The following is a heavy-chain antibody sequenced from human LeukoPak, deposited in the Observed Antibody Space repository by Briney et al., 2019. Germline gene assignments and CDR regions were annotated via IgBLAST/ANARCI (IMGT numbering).Heavy chain of an antibody. V-gene: IGHV3-9*01. CDR1: GFTFDDYA. CDR3: AKDSSQLLFGYFQH. Sequence: QPGRSLRLSCAASGFTFDDYAMHWVRQAPGKGLEWVSGISWNSGNIDYADSVKGRFTISRDNAKNSLYLQMNSLRAEDTAVYYCAKDSSQLLFGYFQHWGQGTLVTVSS. CDR2: ISWNSGNI. J-gene: IGHJ1*01. D-gene: IGHD2-2*01.